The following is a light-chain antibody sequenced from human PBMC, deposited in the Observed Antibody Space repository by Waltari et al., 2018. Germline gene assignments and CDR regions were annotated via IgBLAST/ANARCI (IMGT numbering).Light chain of an antibody. V-gene: IGLV2-14*01. CDR2: EVS. CDR1: SSDVGGYNY. J-gene: IGLJ1*01. CDR3: SSYTSSSSYV. Sequence: QSALTQPASVSGSPGQSITISCTGTSSDVGGYNYVSWYQQHPGKAPKLMIYEVSNRPSGVSNRFSGSKSGNTAYLTTSGLQAEDEADYYRSSYTSSSSYVFGTGTKVTVL.